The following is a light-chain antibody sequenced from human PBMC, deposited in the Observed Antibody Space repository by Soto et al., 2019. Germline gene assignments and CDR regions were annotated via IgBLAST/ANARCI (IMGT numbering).Light chain of an antibody. J-gene: IGKJ2*01. CDR2: GAS. CDR1: QSVSTN. V-gene: IGKV3-15*01. Sequence: EIVMTQSPATLSVSPGERATLSCRASQSVSTNLAWYQQKPGQAPSLLMYGASTRATGIPARFSGSGSGTEFTLTISSLQSEDFAVYYCQQYHNRPPYTFGQGTKLEIK. CDR3: QQYHNRPPYT.